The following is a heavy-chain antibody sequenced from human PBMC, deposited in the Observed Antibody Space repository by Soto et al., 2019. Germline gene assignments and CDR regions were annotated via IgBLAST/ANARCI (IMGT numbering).Heavy chain of an antibody. Sequence: SETLSLTCTVSGGSISSYYWSWIRQPPGKGLEWIGYIYYSGSTNYNPSLKSRVTISVDTSKNQFSLKLSSVTAADTAVYYCARSLRFLEWWTFDYWGQGTLVTVSS. CDR1: GGSISSYY. CDR2: IYYSGST. CDR3: ARSLRFLEWWTFDY. V-gene: IGHV4-59*01. D-gene: IGHD3-3*01. J-gene: IGHJ4*02.